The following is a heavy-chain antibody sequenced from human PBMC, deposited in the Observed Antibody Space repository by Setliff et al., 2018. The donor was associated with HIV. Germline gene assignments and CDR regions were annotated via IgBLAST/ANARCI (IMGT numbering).Heavy chain of an antibody. CDR2: ISAPGTTV. CDR1: GFVFSDHS. CDR3: VRDQLRRPERWDFDF. Sequence: GGSLRLSCAASGFVFSDHSLHWVRQAPGEGLEWLSYISAPGTTVSYADSVRGRFIISRDSFRNVLYLQMKNLRVEDTALYYCVRDQLRRPERWDFDFWGQGTLVTVSS. V-gene: IGHV3-48*01. J-gene: IGHJ4*02. D-gene: IGHD1-26*01.